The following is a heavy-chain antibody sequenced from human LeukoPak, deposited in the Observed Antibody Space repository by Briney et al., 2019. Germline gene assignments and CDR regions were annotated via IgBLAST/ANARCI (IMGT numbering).Heavy chain of an antibody. Sequence: PGGSLRLSCAASGFTFSSYNMNWVRQAPGKGLEWVSSISTSSSYLYYTDSVKGRFTVSRDNARTSLYLQMNSLRAEDTAVYYCTRGVRGVITLFGGMDVWGKGTTVTVSS. CDR2: ISTSSSYL. CDR3: TRGVRGVITLFGGMDV. V-gene: IGHV3-21*01. D-gene: IGHD3-10*01. CDR1: GFTFSSYN. J-gene: IGHJ6*04.